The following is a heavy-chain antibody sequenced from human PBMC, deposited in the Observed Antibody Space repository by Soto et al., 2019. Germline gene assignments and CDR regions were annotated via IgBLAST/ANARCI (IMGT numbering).Heavy chain of an antibody. Sequence: PSETLSLTCTVSCGSISSGDYYWSWIRQPPGKGLEWIGYIYYSGSTYYNPSLKSRVTISVDTSKNRFSLKLSSVTAADTAVYYCAREEAQYYYDSSGYPHHAFDIWGQGTMVTVSS. CDR3: AREEAQYYYDSSGYPHHAFDI. CDR2: IYYSGST. D-gene: IGHD3-22*01. V-gene: IGHV4-30-4*01. CDR1: CGSISSGDYY. J-gene: IGHJ3*02.